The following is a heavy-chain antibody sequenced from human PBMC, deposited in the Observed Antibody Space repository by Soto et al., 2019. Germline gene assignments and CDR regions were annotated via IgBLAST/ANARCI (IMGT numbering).Heavy chain of an antibody. J-gene: IGHJ6*02. CDR2: ISSSSSYI. D-gene: IGHD6-19*01. CDR3: ARDGDHSSGWYSQYYYYGMDV. CDR1: GFTFSSYS. Sequence: EVPLVESGGGLVKPGGSLRLSCAASGFTFSSYSMNWVRQAPGKGLEWVSSISSSSSYIYYADSVKGRFTISRDNAKNSLYLQMNSLRAEDTAVYYCARDGDHSSGWYSQYYYYGMDVWGQGTTVTVSS. V-gene: IGHV3-21*01.